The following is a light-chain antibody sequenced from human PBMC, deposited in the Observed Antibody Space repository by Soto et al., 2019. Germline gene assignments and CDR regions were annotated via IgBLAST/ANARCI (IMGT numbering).Light chain of an antibody. V-gene: IGKV1-39*01. CDR3: QQSYSTPPT. J-gene: IGKJ1*01. CDR1: QSISRY. CDR2: AAS. Sequence: SQMTQSPSSLSASVGDRFTVTCRASQSISRYLNWYQQKPGKXPKXXIYAASSLQSGVPSRFSGSGSGTDLTITISSLQPEDFETYYCQQSYSTPPTFGQGTKVDIK.